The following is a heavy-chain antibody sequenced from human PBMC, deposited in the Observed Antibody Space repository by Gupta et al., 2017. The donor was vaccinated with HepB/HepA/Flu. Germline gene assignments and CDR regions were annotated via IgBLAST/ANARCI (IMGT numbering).Heavy chain of an antibody. Sequence: EVQLVESGGGLVKPGGSLRLSCAASGFPFSSYSMNWVRQAPGKGLEWVSSISSSSSYIYYADSVKGRFTISRDNAKNSLYLQMNSLRAEDTAVYYCARGAIAAAGTGDYWGQGTLVTVSS. J-gene: IGHJ4*02. D-gene: IGHD6-13*01. CDR2: ISSSSSYI. CDR1: GFPFSSYS. CDR3: ARGAIAAAGTGDY. V-gene: IGHV3-21*01.